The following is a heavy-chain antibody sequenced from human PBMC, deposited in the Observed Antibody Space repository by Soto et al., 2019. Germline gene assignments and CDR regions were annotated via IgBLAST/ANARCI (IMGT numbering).Heavy chain of an antibody. CDR1: GGTFSSYA. V-gene: IGHV1-69*13. CDR2: IIPISGTA. D-gene: IGHD3-22*01. Sequence: SVKVSCKASGGTFSSYAISWVRRAPGQGLEWMGGIIPISGTANYAQKFQGRVTITADESTSTAYMELSSLTSEHTAVYYCARVHSSGYYYSDYWGQGTLVTVSS. J-gene: IGHJ4*02. CDR3: ARVHSSGYYYSDY.